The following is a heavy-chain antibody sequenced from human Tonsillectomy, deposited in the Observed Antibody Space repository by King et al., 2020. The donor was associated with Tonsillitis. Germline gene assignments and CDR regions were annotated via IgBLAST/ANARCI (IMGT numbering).Heavy chain of an antibody. J-gene: IGHJ6*02. Sequence: QLVQSGGGVVQAGGSLRLSCAVSGFTFSSYGMHWVRQAPGKGLEWVAFIRYDGNNKYYVDSVKGRFTISRDNSKNTLYLQMNSLRAEDTAVYYCAKDEGYWGGDCYYYGMDVWGQGTTVTVSS. V-gene: IGHV3-30*02. D-gene: IGHD2-21*01. CDR3: AKDEGYWGGDCYYYGMDV. CDR2: IRYDGNNK. CDR1: GFTFSSYG.